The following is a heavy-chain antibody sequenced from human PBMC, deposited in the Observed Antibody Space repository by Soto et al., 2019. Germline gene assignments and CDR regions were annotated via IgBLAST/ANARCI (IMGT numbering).Heavy chain of an antibody. V-gene: IGHV4-61*08. CDR1: GAALSSGGYF. Sequence: SETLSLTCTVSGAALSSGGYFYTWVRRPPGKGLEWLGYIYYSGGTNYNPSLKSRVTISLDKSKSQFSLRLISVTAADTAVYYGTREQSDDNYFDPWGQGTLVTVSS. CDR2: IYYSGGT. J-gene: IGHJ5*02. D-gene: IGHD6-19*01. CDR3: TREQSDDNYFDP.